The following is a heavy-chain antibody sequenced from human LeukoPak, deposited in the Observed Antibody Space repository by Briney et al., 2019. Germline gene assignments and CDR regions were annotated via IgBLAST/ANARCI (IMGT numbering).Heavy chain of an antibody. CDR3: ARDYGDYEGVNWFDP. J-gene: IGHJ5*02. V-gene: IGHV3-21*01. D-gene: IGHD4-17*01. Sequence: GGSLRLSCAASGFTFSSYSMNWVRQAPGKGLEWVSSISSSSYIYYADSVKGRFTISRDNAKNSLYLQMNSLRAEDTAVYYCARDYGDYEGVNWFDPWGQGTLVTVSS. CDR2: ISSSSYI. CDR1: GFTFSSYS.